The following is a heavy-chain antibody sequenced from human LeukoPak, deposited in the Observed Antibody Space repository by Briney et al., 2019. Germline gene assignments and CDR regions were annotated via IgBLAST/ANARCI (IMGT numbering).Heavy chain of an antibody. CDR1: GFTFSNYW. J-gene: IGHJ4*02. V-gene: IGHV3-74*01. D-gene: IGHD6-19*01. CDR3: ARDSSGTY. CDR2: IKSDGSRI. Sequence: NLGGSLRLSCAASGFTFSNYWMHWVRQAPGKGLVWVSGIKSDGSRISYADSVKGRFTISRDNAKNTLYLQMNSLRAEGKAVYYCARDSSGTYWGQGTLVTVSS.